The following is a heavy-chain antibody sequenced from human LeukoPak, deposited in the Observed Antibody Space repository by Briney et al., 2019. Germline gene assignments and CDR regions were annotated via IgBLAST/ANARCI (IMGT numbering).Heavy chain of an antibody. D-gene: IGHD3-22*01. V-gene: IGHV3-74*01. J-gene: IGHJ4*02. CDR1: GFTFSRYW. CDR2: INTDGSST. Sequence: GGSLRLSCAASGFTFSRYWMHWVRQAPGKGLVWVSRINTDGSSTSYADSVKGRFTISRDNAKNTLYLQMNSLRAEDTAVYYCARDFTPIDSSGYYYGDNLDNWGQGTLVTVSS. CDR3: ARDFTPIDSSGYYYGDNLDN.